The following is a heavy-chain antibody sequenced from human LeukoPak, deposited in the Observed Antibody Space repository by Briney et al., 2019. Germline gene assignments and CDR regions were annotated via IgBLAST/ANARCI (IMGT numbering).Heavy chain of an antibody. CDR3: AREWQVGATGFDY. J-gene: IGHJ4*02. CDR1: GYIFTGYY. V-gene: IGHV1-2*06. CDR2: INPNSGGT. Sequence: GASVKVSCKASGYIFTGYYLHWVRQAPGQGLEWMGRINPNSGGTDYAQKFQGRVTMTRDTSISTAYMELSRLISDDTAVYYCAREWQVGATGFDYWGQGTLVTVSS. D-gene: IGHD1-26*01.